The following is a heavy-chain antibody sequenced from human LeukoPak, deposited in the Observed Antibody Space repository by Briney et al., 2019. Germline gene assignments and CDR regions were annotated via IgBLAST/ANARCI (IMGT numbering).Heavy chain of an antibody. CDR1: GFTFSSYV. Sequence: GGSLRLSCAASGFTFSSYVMHWARQAPGKGLEWVAIISYDGSNEYYADSVKGRFTISRDNSKNTLYLQMNSLRAADTAVYYCARGGERLDAFDIWGQGTMVTVSS. CDR2: ISYDGSNE. D-gene: IGHD1-1*01. CDR3: ARGGERLDAFDI. V-gene: IGHV3-30*04. J-gene: IGHJ3*02.